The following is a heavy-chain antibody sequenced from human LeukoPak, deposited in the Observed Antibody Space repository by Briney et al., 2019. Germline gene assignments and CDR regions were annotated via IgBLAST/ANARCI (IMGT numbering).Heavy chain of an antibody. Sequence: SETLSFTCTVSGGSISSYYWSWIRQPPGKGLEWIGYIYYSGSTNYNPSLKSRVTISVDTSKNQFSLKLSSVTAADTAVYYCARDSHYDFWSGYYKDYYYYMDVWGKGTTVTVSS. V-gene: IGHV4-59*01. CDR2: IYYSGST. J-gene: IGHJ6*03. CDR1: GGSISSYY. CDR3: ARDSHYDFWSGYYKDYYYYMDV. D-gene: IGHD3-3*01.